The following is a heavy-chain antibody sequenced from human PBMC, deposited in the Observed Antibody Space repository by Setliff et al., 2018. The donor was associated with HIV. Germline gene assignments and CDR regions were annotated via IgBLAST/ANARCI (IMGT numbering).Heavy chain of an antibody. Sequence: GASVKVSCKASGYAFTGYYIHWVRQAPGQGLEWMGRINPNSAGTNYAQKFQGRVTMTRDTSISTGYMELSRLRSDDTAVYYCATKVYCTNGVCLDAFDIWGQGTMVTVS. J-gene: IGHJ3*02. D-gene: IGHD2-8*01. CDR1: GYAFTGYY. CDR2: INPNSAGT. CDR3: ATKVYCTNGVCLDAFDI. V-gene: IGHV1-2*06.